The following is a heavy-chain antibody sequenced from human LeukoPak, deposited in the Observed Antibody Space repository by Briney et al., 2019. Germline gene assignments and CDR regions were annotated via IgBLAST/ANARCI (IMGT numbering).Heavy chain of an antibody. V-gene: IGHV4-34*01. CDR3: ARVRVTTLKRNFDY. D-gene: IGHD2/OR15-2a*01. J-gene: IGHJ4*02. CDR1: GGSFSGYC. CDR2: INHSGST. Sequence: PSETLSLTCAVYGGSFSGYCWSWIRQPPGKGLEWIGEINHSGSTNYNPSLKSRVTISVDTSKNQFSLKLSSVTAADTAVYYCARVRVTTLKRNFDYWGQGTLVTVSS.